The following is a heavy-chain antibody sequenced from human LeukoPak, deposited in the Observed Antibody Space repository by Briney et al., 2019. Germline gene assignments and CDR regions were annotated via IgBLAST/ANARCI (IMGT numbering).Heavy chain of an antibody. CDR1: GGSISGYY. CDR3: ARNGYSSGWSPFDY. V-gene: IGHV4-4*07. Sequence: PSETLSLTCTVSGGSISGYYWSWIRQPAGKGLEWIGRIYTSGSTNYNPSLKSRVTISVDKSKNQFSLKLSSVTAADTAVYYCARNGYSSGWSPFDYWGQGTLVTVSS. D-gene: IGHD6-19*01. J-gene: IGHJ4*02. CDR2: IYTSGST.